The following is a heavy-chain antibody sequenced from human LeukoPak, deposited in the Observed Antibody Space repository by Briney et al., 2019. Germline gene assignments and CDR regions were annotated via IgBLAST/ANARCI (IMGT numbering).Heavy chain of an antibody. D-gene: IGHD5-12*01. Sequence: GSLRLSCAASGFTFSSYAMSWVRQAPGKGLEWVSSISDSGGSTSNADSVKGRFTISRDNSKNTLYLQMNSLRAEDTAVYYCVKGGYSGYEYAFDIWGQGTMVTVSS. CDR3: VKGGYSGYEYAFDI. J-gene: IGHJ3*02. CDR2: ISDSGGST. CDR1: GFTFSSYA. V-gene: IGHV3-23*01.